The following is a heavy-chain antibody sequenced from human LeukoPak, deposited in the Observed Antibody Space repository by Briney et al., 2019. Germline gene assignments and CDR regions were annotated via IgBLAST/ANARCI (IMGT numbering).Heavy chain of an antibody. Sequence: GGSLRLSCAASGFTFSSYSMNWVRQAPGKGLEWVSSISSSSSYIYYADSVKGRFTISRDNAKNSLYLQMNSLRAEDTAVHYCARGQYQLLLKNYYYYYYMDVWGKGTTVTVSS. CDR2: ISSSSSYI. J-gene: IGHJ6*03. CDR1: GFTFSSYS. CDR3: ARGQYQLLLKNYYYYYYMDV. V-gene: IGHV3-21*01. D-gene: IGHD2-2*01.